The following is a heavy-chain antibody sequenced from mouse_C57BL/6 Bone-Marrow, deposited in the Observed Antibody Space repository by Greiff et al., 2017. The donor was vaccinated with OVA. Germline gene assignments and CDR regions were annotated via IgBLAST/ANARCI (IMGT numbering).Heavy chain of an antibody. Sequence: QVHVKQPGAELVKPGASVKLSCKASGYTFTSYWMQWVKQRPGQGLAWIGEIDPSDSYTNYNQKFKGKATLTVDTSSSTAYMQLSSLTSEDSAVYYCARERSSHYAMDDWGQGTSVTVSS. CDR1: GYTFTSYW. V-gene: IGHV1-50*01. D-gene: IGHD1-1*01. J-gene: IGHJ4*01. CDR3: ARERSSHYAMDD. CDR2: IDPSDSYT.